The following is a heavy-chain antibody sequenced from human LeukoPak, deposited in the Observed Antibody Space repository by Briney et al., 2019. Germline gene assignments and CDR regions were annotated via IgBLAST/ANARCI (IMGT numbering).Heavy chain of an antibody. D-gene: IGHD6-19*01. CDR3: ARDLSPVAPYHFDY. CDR2: ISYDGTNK. J-gene: IGHJ4*02. CDR1: GFTFSNYD. Sequence: GGSLRLSCAASGFTFSNYDMHWVRQAPGKGLEWVAVISYDGTNKYYADSVKGRFTISRDYTENSLYLQMDSLRAEDTAVYFCARDLSPVAPYHFDYWGQGTLVTVSS. V-gene: IGHV3-30*03.